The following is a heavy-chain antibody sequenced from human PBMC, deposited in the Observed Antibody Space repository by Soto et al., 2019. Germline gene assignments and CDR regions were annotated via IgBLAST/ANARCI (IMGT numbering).Heavy chain of an antibody. J-gene: IGHJ4*02. Sequence: PGESLKISCKGSGYSFTSYWIGWVRQMPGKGLEWMGIIYPGDSDTRYSPSFQGQVTISADKSISTAYLQWSSLKASDTAMYYWARLREGEVGTTTGFCDYWGQGPLVTVSS. CDR3: ARLREGEVGTTTGFCDY. V-gene: IGHV5-51*01. D-gene: IGHD1-26*01. CDR2: IYPGDSDT. CDR1: GYSFTSYW.